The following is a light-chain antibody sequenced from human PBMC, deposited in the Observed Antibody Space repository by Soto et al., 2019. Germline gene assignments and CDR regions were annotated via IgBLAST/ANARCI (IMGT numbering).Light chain of an antibody. CDR3: QQYGSSPYT. CDR1: QSVSSTY. CDR2: GTS. Sequence: EIVLTQSPGTLSLSPGERATLSCRASQSVSSTYLAWYQQKPGQAPRLLIHGTSNRATGIPDRFSGSGSGTDFTLTIHRLEPEDFAVYYCQQYGSSPYTFGGGTKVQI. J-gene: IGKJ4*01. V-gene: IGKV3-20*01.